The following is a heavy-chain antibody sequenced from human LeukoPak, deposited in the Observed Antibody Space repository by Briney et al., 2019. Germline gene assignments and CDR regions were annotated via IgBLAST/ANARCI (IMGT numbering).Heavy chain of an antibody. V-gene: IGHV3-30*18. CDR1: GFTFSSYG. D-gene: IGHD2-15*01. CDR2: ISYDGSNK. Sequence: GGSLRLSCAASGFTFSSYGMHWVRQAPGKGLEWVAAISYDGSNKYYADSVKGRFTVSRDNSKNTLYLQMNRLRPEDTAIYYCAKDRVVVVVAATYGAFDIWGHGTMVTVSS. J-gene: IGHJ3*02. CDR3: AKDRVVVVVAATYGAFDI.